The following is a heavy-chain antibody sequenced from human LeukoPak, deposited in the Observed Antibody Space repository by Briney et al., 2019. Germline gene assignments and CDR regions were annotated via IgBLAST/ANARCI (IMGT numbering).Heavy chain of an antibody. J-gene: IGHJ5*02. V-gene: IGHV4-4*07. CDR1: GGSISSYY. D-gene: IGHD6-13*01. CDR2: IYTSGST. Sequence: PSETLSLTCTVSGGSISSYYWSWIRQPAGKGLEWIWRIYTSGSTTYNTSLKSRVTMSVDTAKNQFSLKLSSVTAADTAVYYCSGDPAFSGQKLGDENWIDPWGQGTMVTVSS. CDR3: SGDPAFSGQKLGDENWIDP.